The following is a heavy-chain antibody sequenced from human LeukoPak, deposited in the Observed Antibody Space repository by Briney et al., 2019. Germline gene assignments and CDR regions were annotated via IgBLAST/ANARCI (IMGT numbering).Heavy chain of an antibody. V-gene: IGHV1-2*02. CDR3: ARASFRGRETDY. CDR2: INPNSGGT. D-gene: IGHD1-1*01. CDR1: GYTFSGYY. Sequence: ASVTVSCKASGYTFSGYYMHWVRQAPGQGLEWMGWINPNSGGTNYAQKFQGRVTMTRDTSITTAYVELSRLRSDDTAMYYCARASFRGRETDYWGQGTLVTVSS. J-gene: IGHJ4*02.